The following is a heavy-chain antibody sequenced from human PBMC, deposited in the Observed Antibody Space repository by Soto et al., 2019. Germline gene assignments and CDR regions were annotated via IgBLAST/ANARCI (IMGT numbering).Heavy chain of an antibody. Sequence: RASVKVSCKASGGTFSSYAISWVRQAPGQGLEWMGGIIPIFGTANYAQKFQGRVTITADKSTSTAYMELSSLRSEDTAVYYCARDPPRGYSYGPNWFDPWGQGTLVTVSS. V-gene: IGHV1-69*06. CDR2: IIPIFGTA. CDR3: ARDPPRGYSYGPNWFDP. J-gene: IGHJ5*02. CDR1: GGTFSSYA. D-gene: IGHD5-18*01.